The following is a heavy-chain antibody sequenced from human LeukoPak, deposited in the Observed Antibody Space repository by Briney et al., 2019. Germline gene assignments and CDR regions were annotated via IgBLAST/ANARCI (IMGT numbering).Heavy chain of an antibody. CDR1: GYDFATYW. CDR3: ARLPQDYYYHGMDL. V-gene: IGHV5-51*01. J-gene: IGHJ6*02. CDR2: IYPGDSDT. Sequence: GESLKISCQGSGYDFATYWMGWVRQMPGKGLEWMGKIYPGDSDTKYSPSFQGQVTISADKSLGSAYLQWSSLKSSDTAMYYCARLPQDYYYHGMDLWGQGTTVSVS.